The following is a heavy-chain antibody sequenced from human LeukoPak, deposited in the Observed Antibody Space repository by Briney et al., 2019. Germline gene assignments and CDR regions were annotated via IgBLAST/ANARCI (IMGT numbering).Heavy chain of an antibody. D-gene: IGHD3-22*01. Sequence: PSETLSLTCTVSGGSISSYYWSWIRQPPGKGLEWIGSIYYSGSTNYNPSLKSRVTISVDTSKNRFSLKLSSVTAADTAVYYCARAFDYDSSGYYGGYFDYWGQGTLVTVSS. CDR2: IYYSGST. CDR3: ARAFDYDSSGYYGGYFDY. V-gene: IGHV4-59*08. CDR1: GGSISSYY. J-gene: IGHJ4*02.